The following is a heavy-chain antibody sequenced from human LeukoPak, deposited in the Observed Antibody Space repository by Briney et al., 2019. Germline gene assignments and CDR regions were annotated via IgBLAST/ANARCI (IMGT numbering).Heavy chain of an antibody. CDR3: ARPLVALKDYYYGMDV. D-gene: IGHD3-9*01. V-gene: IGHV1-46*01. J-gene: IGHJ6*02. Sequence: ASVKVSCKASGYTFTSYYMHWVRQAPGQGLEWMGVINPSGGSTRYAQKFQGRVTMTRDTSTSTVYMELSSLRSEDTAVYYCARPLVALKDYYYGMDVWGQGTTVTVSS. CDR2: INPSGGST. CDR1: GYTFTSYY.